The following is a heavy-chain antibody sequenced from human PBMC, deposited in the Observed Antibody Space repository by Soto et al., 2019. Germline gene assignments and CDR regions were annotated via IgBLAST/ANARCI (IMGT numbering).Heavy chain of an antibody. D-gene: IGHD3-10*01. CDR3: VSFGELLLEGIVFDY. V-gene: IGHV6-1*01. J-gene: IGHJ4*02. CDR1: GDSVSRNSVA. Sequence: PSQTLSLTCAISGDSVSRNSVAWNWIRQSPSRGLEWLGRTYYRSKWFIDYAVSVKSRMTINPDTSKNQFSLQLNSVTPEDTAVYYCVSFGELLLEGIVFDYWGQGTLVTVSS. CDR2: TYYRSKWFI.